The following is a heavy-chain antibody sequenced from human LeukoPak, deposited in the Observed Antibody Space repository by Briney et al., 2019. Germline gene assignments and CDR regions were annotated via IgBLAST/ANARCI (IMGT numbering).Heavy chain of an antibody. J-gene: IGHJ4*02. Sequence: GGSLRLSCAASGFTFSNYWMSWVRQAPGKGLEWVASIKQGGSEKYYLDSVKGRFTISRDNAKNSLYLQMNTLRAEDTAVYYCARAYGDYGYYFDYWGQGTLVTVSS. D-gene: IGHD4-17*01. CDR3: ARAYGDYGYYFDY. CDR2: IKQGGSEK. CDR1: GFTFSNYW. V-gene: IGHV3-7*01.